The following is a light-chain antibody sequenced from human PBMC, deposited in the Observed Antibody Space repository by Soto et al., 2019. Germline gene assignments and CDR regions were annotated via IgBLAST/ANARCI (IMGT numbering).Light chain of an antibody. CDR1: SSNIGSNT. CDR2: SND. CDR3: AAWDDSLNGWV. J-gene: IGLJ3*02. V-gene: IGLV1-44*01. Sequence: QLVLTQAPSASGTPGQRVTISCSGSSSNIGSNTVTWYQQVPGTAPKLLIYSNDQRPSGVPDRISGSKSGTSASLAIAGLQSEDEADYYCAAWDDSLNGWVFGGGTKLTVL.